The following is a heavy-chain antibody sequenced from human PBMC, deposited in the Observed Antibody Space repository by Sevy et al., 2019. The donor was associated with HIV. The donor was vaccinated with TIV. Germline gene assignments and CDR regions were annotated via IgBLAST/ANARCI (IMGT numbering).Heavy chain of an antibody. D-gene: IGHD3-3*01. J-gene: IGHJ4*02. Sequence: ASVKVSCKTSGYTFAAYYIHWVQQAPGQGPEWLGWIYPNGGDTTYAQKFQGRVTVTMHTSINTVYMELNRLRSDDTAVYYCARGKREEWMLYLDNWGQGTLVTVSS. V-gene: IGHV1-2*02. CDR1: GYTFAAYY. CDR3: ARGKREEWMLYLDN. CDR2: IYPNGGDT.